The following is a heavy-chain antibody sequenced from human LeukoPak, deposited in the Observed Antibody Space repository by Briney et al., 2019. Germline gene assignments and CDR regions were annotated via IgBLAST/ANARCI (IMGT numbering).Heavy chain of an antibody. D-gene: IGHD6-19*01. CDR2: IWYDGSNK. Sequence: PGGSLRLSCAASGFTISSYGMHCVRQAPGKARWWVSVIWYDGSNKYYADSVKGRFTISRDNSKTTLYLQMNSLRAEDTAVYYCAKDTNSSGWYVGCPDYWGKGTLVTVSS. J-gene: IGHJ4*02. CDR3: AKDTNSSGWYVGCPDY. CDR1: GFTISSYG. V-gene: IGHV3-33*06.